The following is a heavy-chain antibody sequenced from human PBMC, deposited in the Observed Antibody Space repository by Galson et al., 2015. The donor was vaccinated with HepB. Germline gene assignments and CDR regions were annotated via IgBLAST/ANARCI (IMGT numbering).Heavy chain of an antibody. D-gene: IGHD2-2*01. J-gene: IGHJ6*03. Sequence: SVKVSCKASGGTFSSYAISWVRQAPGQGLEWMGGIIPIFGTANYAQKFQGRVTITADESTGTAYMELSSLRSEDTAVYYCARGGNIVVVPAAKTRRDHTYYYYYMDVWGKGTTVTVSS. CDR3: ARGGNIVVVPAAKTRRDHTYYYYYMDV. CDR2: IIPIFGTA. V-gene: IGHV1-69*13. CDR1: GGTFSSYA.